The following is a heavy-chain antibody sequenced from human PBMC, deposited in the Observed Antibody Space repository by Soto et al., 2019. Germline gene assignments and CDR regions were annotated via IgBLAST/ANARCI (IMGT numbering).Heavy chain of an antibody. CDR3: ARDFKRYGSSPGPLAY. CDR1: GDPHSSGDYC. D-gene: IGHD6-6*01. CDR2: IYYSGST. Sequence: SETLCLTCTVSGDPHSSGDYCWIWILNTPVKGLEWIGRIYYSGSTHYTPSLKSRLIISVNESKNQFSLKLTSATAADTAVFYCARDFKRYGSSPGPLAYWGQGTLVPVSS. V-gene: IGHV4-30-4*08. J-gene: IGHJ4*02.